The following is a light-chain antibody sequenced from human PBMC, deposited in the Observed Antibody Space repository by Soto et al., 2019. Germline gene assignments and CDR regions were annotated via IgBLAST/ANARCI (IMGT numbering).Light chain of an antibody. V-gene: IGKV3D-20*02. Sequence: EIVLTQSPGTLSLSPVERATLSCMASQSVSSSYLAWYQQTPGQAPRLLIYAASSRATGIPDRFSGSGSGTDFTLTISRLEPEDFAVYYCHQRQSWPRTFGQGTKVDI. CDR1: QSVSSSY. CDR2: AAS. J-gene: IGKJ1*01. CDR3: HQRQSWPRT.